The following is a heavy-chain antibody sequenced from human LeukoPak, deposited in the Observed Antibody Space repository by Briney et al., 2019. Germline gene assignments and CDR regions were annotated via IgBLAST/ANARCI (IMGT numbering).Heavy chain of an antibody. CDR3: ARHAYSSSWSFFDY. CDR1: GGSISSYY. V-gene: IGHV4-59*08. D-gene: IGHD6-13*01. Sequence: SETLSLTCTVSGGSISSYYWSWIRQPPGKGLEGIGYIYYSGSTNYNPSLKSRVTISVDTSKNQFSLKLSSVTAADTAVYYCARHAYSSSWSFFDYWGQGTLVTVSS. J-gene: IGHJ4*02. CDR2: IYYSGST.